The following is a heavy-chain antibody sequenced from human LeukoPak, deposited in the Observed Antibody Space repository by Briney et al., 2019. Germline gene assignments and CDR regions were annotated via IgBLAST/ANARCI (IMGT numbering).Heavy chain of an antibody. CDR2: ISSSGSTI. J-gene: IGHJ4*02. CDR1: GFTFSDYY. CDR3: ACGIDFWSGYYKRDY. V-gene: IGHV3-11*01. D-gene: IGHD3-3*01. Sequence: GGSLRLSCAASGFTFSDYYMSWIRQAPGKGLEWVSYISSSGSTIYYADSVKGRFTISRDNAKNSLYLQMNSLRAEDTAVYYCACGIDFWSGYYKRDYWGQGTLVTVSP.